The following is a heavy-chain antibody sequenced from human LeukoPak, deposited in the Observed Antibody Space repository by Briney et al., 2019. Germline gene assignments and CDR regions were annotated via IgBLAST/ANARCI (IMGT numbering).Heavy chain of an antibody. CDR1: GGSISSYY. CDR2: IYYSGST. CDR3: ARHPDILYDSSGYYYNYYYGMDV. D-gene: IGHD3-22*01. J-gene: IGHJ6*02. Sequence: SETLSLTCTVSGGSISSYYWSWIRQPPGKGLEWIGYIYYSGSTNYNPSLKSRVTISVDTSKNQFSLKLSSVTAADTAVYYCARHPDILYDSSGYYYNYYYGMDVWGQGTTVTVSS. V-gene: IGHV4-59*08.